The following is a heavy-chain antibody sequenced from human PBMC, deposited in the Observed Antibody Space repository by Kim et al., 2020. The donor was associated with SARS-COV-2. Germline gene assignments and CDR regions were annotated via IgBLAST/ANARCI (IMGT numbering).Heavy chain of an antibody. V-gene: IGHV3-7*01. Sequence: GGSLRLSCAASGFTFSSYWMSWVRQAPGKGLEWVANIKQDGSEKYYMDSVKGRFTISRDNAKNSLYLQMNSLRAEDTAVYYCATESQVGCSSSSCPFDYWGQGTLVTVSS. CDR2: IKQDGSEK. D-gene: IGHD2-2*01. CDR3: ATESQVGCSSSSCPFDY. J-gene: IGHJ4*02. CDR1: GFTFSSYW.